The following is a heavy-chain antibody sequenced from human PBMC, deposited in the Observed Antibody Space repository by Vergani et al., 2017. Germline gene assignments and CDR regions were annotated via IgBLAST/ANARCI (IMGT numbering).Heavy chain of an antibody. CDR3: ARHRGDNDRGGMDV. D-gene: IGHD2-21*02. J-gene: IGHJ6*02. CDR2: IYHSGST. CDR1: GYSTSSTYY. Sequence: QVQLQESGPGLVKPSETLSLTCAVSGYSTSSTYYWGWIRQPPGKGLEWIGSIYHSGSTYNNPSLKSRVPLSVDTSKNQFSLKLSSVTAADTAVYYCARHRGDNDRGGMDVWGQGTTVTVSS. V-gene: IGHV4-38-2*01.